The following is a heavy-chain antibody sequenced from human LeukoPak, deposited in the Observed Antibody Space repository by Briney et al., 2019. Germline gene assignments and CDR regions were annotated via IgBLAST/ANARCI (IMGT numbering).Heavy chain of an antibody. J-gene: IGHJ4*02. CDR3: ARANYYDISGYDY. D-gene: IGHD3-22*01. V-gene: IGHV3-48*03. Sequence: GGSLRLSCAASGFTFRRYEMNWVRQAPGKGLEWISYIASSGSTIYYADSVKGRFTISRDNAKNSLYLQMNSLRAEDTAVYYCARANYYDISGYDYWGQGTLVTVSS. CDR1: GFTFRRYE. CDR2: IASSGSTI.